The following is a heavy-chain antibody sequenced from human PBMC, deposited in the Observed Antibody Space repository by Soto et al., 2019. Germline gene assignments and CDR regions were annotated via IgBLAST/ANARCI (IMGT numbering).Heavy chain of an antibody. CDR2: FDPEDGET. CDR3: ATVTPKDHGPYYYDGMDV. Sequence: QVQLVQSGAEVKKPGASVKVSCKVSGYTLTELSMHWVRQAPGKGLEWMGGFDPEDGETIYAQKFQGRVTMTEDTSTDTAYMELSSLTSEDTAVYYCATVTPKDHGPYYYDGMDVWGQGTTVTVSS. CDR1: GYTLTELS. D-gene: IGHD4-17*01. V-gene: IGHV1-24*01. J-gene: IGHJ6*02.